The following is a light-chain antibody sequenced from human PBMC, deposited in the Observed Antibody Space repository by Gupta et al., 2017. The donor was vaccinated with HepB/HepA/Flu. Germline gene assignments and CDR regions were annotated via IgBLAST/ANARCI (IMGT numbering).Light chain of an antibody. J-gene: IGLJ2*01. Sequence: QSALTQPPSASGSPGQSVTISCTGTSSDVGGYNYVSWDQQHPGKAPKLMIYEVSKRPSGVPDRFSGSKSGNTASLTVSGLQAEDEADYYGSSDAVSNTLIFGGGTKLTVL. CDR2: EVS. CDR1: SSDVGGYNY. CDR3: SSDAVSNTLI. V-gene: IGLV2-8*01.